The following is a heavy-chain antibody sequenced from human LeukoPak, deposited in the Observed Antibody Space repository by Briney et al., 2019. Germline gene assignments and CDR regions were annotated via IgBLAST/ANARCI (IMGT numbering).Heavy chain of an antibody. Sequence: GGSLRLSCAASGFTFSSYGMNWVRQAPGKGLEWISYVSRAGTTIYYADSVKGRFTISRDNAKNSLYLQMHSLRAEDTAVYYCAKAGSQDRVYGASYFDYWGQGTLVTVPS. CDR3: AKAGSQDRVYGASYFDY. J-gene: IGHJ4*02. V-gene: IGHV3-48*03. CDR2: VSRAGTTI. CDR1: GFTFSSYG. D-gene: IGHD6-13*01.